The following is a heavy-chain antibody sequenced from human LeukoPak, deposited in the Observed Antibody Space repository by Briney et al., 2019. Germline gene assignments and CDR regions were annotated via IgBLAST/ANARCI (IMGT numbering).Heavy chain of an antibody. Sequence: ASVTVSCKASGYTFTSYYMHWVRQAPGQGLEWMGIINPSGGGTSYAQKFQGRVTMTRDMSTSTVYMELSSLRCEDTAVYYCARDLRAFSSGWSGYMDVWGKGTTVTVSS. CDR3: ARDLRAFSSGWSGYMDV. CDR2: INPSGGGT. J-gene: IGHJ6*03. D-gene: IGHD6-19*01. V-gene: IGHV1-46*01. CDR1: GYTFTSYY.